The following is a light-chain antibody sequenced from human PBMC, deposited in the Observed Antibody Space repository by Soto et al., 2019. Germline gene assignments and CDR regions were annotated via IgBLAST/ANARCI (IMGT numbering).Light chain of an antibody. J-gene: IGKJ2*01. V-gene: IGKV1-5*01. CDR1: QSVSRR. Sequence: DIQMTQAPSTLYASVGDRITITCRASQSVSRRLAWFQQKPGKAPKLLIYDASSLESGVPSRFSGRGSGTEFTPTISSLKPDDCATYYCHTYNSYSLHTFGQGTKVDIK. CDR3: HTYNSYSLHT. CDR2: DAS.